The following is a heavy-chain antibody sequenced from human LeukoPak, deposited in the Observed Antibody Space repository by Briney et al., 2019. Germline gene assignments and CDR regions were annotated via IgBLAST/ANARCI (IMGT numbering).Heavy chain of an antibody. CDR2: FDPVDVET. Sequence: ASVKVSCKVSGYTLTELSMHWVRQAPGQRLEWMGGFDPVDVETIYAQKSQGRVTMTEDTSTDTAYMELSSLRSEDTAVYYCATDRILNSGSYSGFDYWGQGTLVTVSS. J-gene: IGHJ4*02. V-gene: IGHV1-24*01. CDR1: GYTLTELS. CDR3: ATDRILNSGSYSGFDY. D-gene: IGHD1-26*01.